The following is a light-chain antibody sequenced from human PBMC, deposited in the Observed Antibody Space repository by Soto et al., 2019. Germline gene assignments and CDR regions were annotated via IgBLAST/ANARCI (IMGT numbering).Light chain of an antibody. CDR3: QQSYSTPLT. CDR2: DAS. Sequence: DIQMTQSPSSLSASVGDRVTITCRASQSISSYLNWHQQKPGKAPKFLIYDASSLQSGVPSRFSGSGSGTDFTLTISSLQPEDFATYYCQQSYSTPLTFGPGTKVDIK. J-gene: IGKJ3*01. V-gene: IGKV1-39*01. CDR1: QSISSY.